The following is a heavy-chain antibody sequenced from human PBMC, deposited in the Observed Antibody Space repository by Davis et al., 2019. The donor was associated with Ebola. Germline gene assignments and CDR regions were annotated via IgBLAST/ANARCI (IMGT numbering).Heavy chain of an antibody. CDR3: ARATLDFWSPSWDYYYYMDV. V-gene: IGHV1-2*04. CDR1: GYTFTGYY. J-gene: IGHJ6*03. Sequence: ASVKVSCKASGYTFTGYYMHWVRQAPGQGLEWMGWINPNSGGTNYAQKFQGWVTMTRDTSISTAYMELSRLRSDDTAVYYCARATLDFWSPSWDYYYYMDVWGKGTTVTVSS. CDR2: INPNSGGT. D-gene: IGHD3-3*01.